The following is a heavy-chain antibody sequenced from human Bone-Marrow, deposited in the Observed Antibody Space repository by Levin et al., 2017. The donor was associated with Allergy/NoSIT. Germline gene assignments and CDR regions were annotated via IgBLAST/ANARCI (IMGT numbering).Heavy chain of an antibody. V-gene: IGHV4-59*01. J-gene: IGHJ4*02. CDR3: ARGNVITSLDY. CDR1: GGSIGDYY. Sequence: SETLSLTCVVSGGSIGDYYWTWIRQPPGKGLEWIGYIHYSGNNNYNPSLKSRVTMSVDTSKNQFSLRLSSVTAADTAVYYCARGNVITSLDYWGQGSLVTVSS. D-gene: IGHD1-14*01. CDR2: IHYSGNN.